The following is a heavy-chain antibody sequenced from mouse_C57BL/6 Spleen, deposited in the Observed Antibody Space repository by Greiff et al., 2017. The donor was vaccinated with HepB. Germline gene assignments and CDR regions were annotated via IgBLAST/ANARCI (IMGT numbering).Heavy chain of an antibody. CDR2: ISYDGSN. CDR1: GYSITSGYY. Sequence: EVQLQESGPGLVKPSQSLSLTCSVTGYSITSGYYWNWIRQFPGNKLEWMGYISYDGSNNYNPSLKNRISITRDTSKNQFFLKLNSVTTEDTATYYCARAHGYPFAYWGQGTLVTVSA. V-gene: IGHV3-6*01. J-gene: IGHJ3*01. CDR3: ARAHGYPFAY. D-gene: IGHD2-2*01.